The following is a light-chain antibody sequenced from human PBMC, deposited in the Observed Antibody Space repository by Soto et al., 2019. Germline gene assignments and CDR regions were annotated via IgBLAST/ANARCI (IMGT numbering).Light chain of an antibody. CDR1: QNINNY. CDR3: QQRINWPVT. CDR2: DSS. V-gene: IGKV3-11*01. J-gene: IGKJ4*01. Sequence: EIVLTQSPATLSLSPGERATLSCRASQNINNYLAWYQQKPGQAPRLLIYDSSSRATDIPARFSGSGSGTDVTLTISRLVPEDFAVYYCQQRINWPVTFGGGTKVE.